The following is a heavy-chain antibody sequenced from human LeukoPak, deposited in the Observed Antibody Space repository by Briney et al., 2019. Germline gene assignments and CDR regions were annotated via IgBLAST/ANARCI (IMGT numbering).Heavy chain of an antibody. CDR1: GGSISSSSHY. V-gene: IGHV4-39*07. CDR3: ARLGRCPSKRFGVVIFCGPGPYYFDY. D-gene: IGHD3-3*01. Sequence: SETLSLTCTVSGGSISSSSHYWGWIRQPPGKGLEWIGEINHSGSTNYNPSLKSRVTISVDTSKNQFSLKLSSVTAADTAVYYCARLGRCPSKRFGVVIFCGPGPYYFDYWGQGTLVTVSS. CDR2: INHSGST. J-gene: IGHJ4*02.